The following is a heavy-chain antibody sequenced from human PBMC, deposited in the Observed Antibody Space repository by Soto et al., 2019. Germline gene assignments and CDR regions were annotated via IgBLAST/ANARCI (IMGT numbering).Heavy chain of an antibody. CDR1: GGTFSSYA. J-gene: IGHJ4*02. CDR3: ARDDDSSGYYGKYYFAY. V-gene: IGHV1-69*13. Sequence: GASVKVSCKASGGTFSSYAISWVRQAPGQGLEWMGGIIPIFGTANYAQKFQGRVTITADESTSTAYMELSSLRSEDTAVYYCARDDDSSGYYGKYYFAYWGQGTLVTVSS. CDR2: IIPIFGTA. D-gene: IGHD3-22*01.